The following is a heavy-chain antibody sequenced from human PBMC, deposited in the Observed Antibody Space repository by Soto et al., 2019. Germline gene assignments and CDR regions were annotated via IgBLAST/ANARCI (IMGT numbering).Heavy chain of an antibody. J-gene: IGHJ4*02. D-gene: IGHD3-10*01. V-gene: IGHV3-23*01. CDR3: AKDSTWFGELLYPTFDY. CDR1: GFTFSSYA. CDR2: ISGSGGST. Sequence: GGSLRLSCAASGFTFSSYAMSWVRQAPGKGLEWVSAISGSGGSTYYADSVKGRFTISRDNSKNTLYLQMNSLRAEDTAVYYCAKDSTWFGELLYPTFDYWGQGTLVTVSS.